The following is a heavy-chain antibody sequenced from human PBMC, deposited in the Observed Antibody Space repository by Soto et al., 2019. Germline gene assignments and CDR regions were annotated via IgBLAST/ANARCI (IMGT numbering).Heavy chain of an antibody. V-gene: IGHV4-34*01. CDR2: INHSGST. CDR1: GGSFSGYY. Sequence: SETLSLTCAVYGGSFSGYYWSWIRQPPGKGLEWIGEINHSGSTNYNPSLKSRVTISVDTSKNQFSLKLSSVTAADTAVYYCGRLRYFDWLLTYYYYGMDVWGQGTTVTVSS. J-gene: IGHJ6*02. CDR3: GRLRYFDWLLTYYYYGMDV. D-gene: IGHD3-9*01.